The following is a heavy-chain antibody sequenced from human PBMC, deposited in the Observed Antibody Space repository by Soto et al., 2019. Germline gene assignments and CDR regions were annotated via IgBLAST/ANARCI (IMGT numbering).Heavy chain of an antibody. Sequence: GGSLRLSCAASGFTFSSYWMHWVRQAPGKGLVWVSRINSDGSSTSYADSVKGRFTISRDNAKNTLYLQLNSLRAEDTAVYYCASGVVDDYDSSGYYSGHWGQGTLVTVSS. J-gene: IGHJ4*02. CDR1: GFTFSSYW. CDR3: ASGVVDDYDSSGYYSGH. D-gene: IGHD3-22*01. CDR2: INSDGSST. V-gene: IGHV3-74*01.